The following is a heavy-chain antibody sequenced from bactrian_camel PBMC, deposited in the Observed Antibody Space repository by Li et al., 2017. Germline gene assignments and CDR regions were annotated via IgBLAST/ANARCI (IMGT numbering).Heavy chain of an antibody. CDR3: AESTAYVYAYDWFLRN. D-gene: IGHD1*01. V-gene: IGHV3S1*01. CDR1: GGTYSRYC. CDR2: FTNDAAGA. Sequence: QLVESGGGSVQAGGSLRLSCVASGGTYSRYCMGWFRQASGKEREKVAAFTNDAAGADYADSVRGRFTTSEDNAKNTLYLQLISLKTEDTAMYYCAESTAYVYAYDWFLRNWGQGTQVTVS. J-gene: IGHJ4*01.